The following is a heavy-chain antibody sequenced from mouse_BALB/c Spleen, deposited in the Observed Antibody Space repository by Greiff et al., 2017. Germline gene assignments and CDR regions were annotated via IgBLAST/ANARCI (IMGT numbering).Heavy chain of an antibody. V-gene: IGHV2-9-2*01. Sequence: VKLVESGPGLVAPSQSLSITCTVSGFSLTSYDISWIRQPPGKGLEWLGVIWTGGGTNYNSAFMSRLSISKDNSKSQVFLKMNSLQTDDTAIYYCVRERLAYWGQGTLVTVSA. CDR1: GFSLTSYD. CDR2: IWTGGGT. J-gene: IGHJ3*01. CDR3: VRERLAY.